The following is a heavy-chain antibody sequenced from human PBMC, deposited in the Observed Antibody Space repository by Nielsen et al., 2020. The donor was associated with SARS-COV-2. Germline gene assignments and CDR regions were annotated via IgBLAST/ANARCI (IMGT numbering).Heavy chain of an antibody. Sequence: SLKISCAASGFTFSSYGMHWVRQAPGKGLEWVAVIWYDGSNKYYADSVKGRFTISRDNSKNTLYLQMNSLRAEDTAVYYCARDGYGTYYYYYYMDVWGKGTTVTVSS. J-gene: IGHJ6*03. CDR3: ARDGYGTYYYYYYMDV. CDR1: GFTFSSYG. CDR2: IWYDGSNK. V-gene: IGHV3-33*01. D-gene: IGHD5-18*01.